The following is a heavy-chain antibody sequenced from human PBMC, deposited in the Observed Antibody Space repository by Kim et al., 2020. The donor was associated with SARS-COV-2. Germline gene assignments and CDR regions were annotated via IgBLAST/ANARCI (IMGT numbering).Heavy chain of an antibody. D-gene: IGHD1-26*01. J-gene: IGHJ6*02. V-gene: IGHV3-43*01. CDR3: AKDKGYSGSYYYYGMDV. Sequence: GKGRFTISRDNSKNSLYLQMNSLRTEDTALYYCAKDKGYSGSYYYYGMDVWGQGTTVTVSS.